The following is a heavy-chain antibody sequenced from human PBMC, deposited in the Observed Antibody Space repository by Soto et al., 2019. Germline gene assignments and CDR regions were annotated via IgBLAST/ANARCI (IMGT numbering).Heavy chain of an antibody. CDR3: ARDRLGYYYDSSGYSFSYYYYGMDV. V-gene: IGHV4-59*01. D-gene: IGHD3-22*01. Sequence: SETLSLTCTVSGGSISSYYWSWIRQPPGKGLEWIGYIYYSGSTNYNPSLKSRVTISVDTSKNQFSLKLSYVTAAETAVYYCARDRLGYYYDSSGYSFSYYYYGMDVWGQGTTVTVSS. CDR1: GGSISSYY. J-gene: IGHJ6*02. CDR2: IYYSGST.